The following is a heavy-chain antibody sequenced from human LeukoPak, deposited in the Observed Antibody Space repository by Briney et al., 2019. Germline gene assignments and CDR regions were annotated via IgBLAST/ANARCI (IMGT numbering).Heavy chain of an antibody. Sequence: GRSLRLSCAASGFTFDDYAMHWVRQAPGKGLEWVSGISWNSSNIDYADSVKGRFTISRDNAKNSLYVQMNSLRPEDTALYYCAKDISGYSGHRIPHGMDVWGQGTTVTVSS. CDR3: AKDISGYSGHRIPHGMDV. V-gene: IGHV3-9*01. D-gene: IGHD5-12*01. CDR2: ISWNSSNI. J-gene: IGHJ6*02. CDR1: GFTFDDYA.